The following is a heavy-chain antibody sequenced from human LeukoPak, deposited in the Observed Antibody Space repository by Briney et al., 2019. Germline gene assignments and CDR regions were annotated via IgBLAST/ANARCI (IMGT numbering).Heavy chain of an antibody. CDR3: AVGYCSSTSCYRAYNWFDP. D-gene: IGHD2-2*02. CDR2: INPSGGST. J-gene: IGHJ5*02. Sequence: GASVKVSCKASGYTFTSYYMHWVRQAPGQGLEWMGLINPSGGSTSYAQKFQGRVTMTRDTSTSTAYMELSSLRSEDTAVYYCAVGYCSSTSCYRAYNWFDPWGQGTLITVSS. CDR1: GYTFTSYY. V-gene: IGHV1-46*01.